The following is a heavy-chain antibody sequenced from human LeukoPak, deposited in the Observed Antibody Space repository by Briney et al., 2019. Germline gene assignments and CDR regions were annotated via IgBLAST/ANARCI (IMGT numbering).Heavy chain of an antibody. D-gene: IGHD3-3*01. CDR3: ARVRRRITIYVVAWYDFDY. J-gene: IGHJ4*02. V-gene: IGHV1-8*01. CDR2: MNPNSGNT. CDR1: GYTFTSYD. Sequence: ASVKVSCKASGYTFTSYDINWVRQATGQGLEWMGWMNPNSGNTGYAQKFQGRVTMTRNTSISTAYMELSSLRSEDTAVYYCARVRRRITIYVVAWYDFDYWGQGALVTVSS.